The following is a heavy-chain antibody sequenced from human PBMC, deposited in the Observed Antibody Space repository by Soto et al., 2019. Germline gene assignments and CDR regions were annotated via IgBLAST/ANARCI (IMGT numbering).Heavy chain of an antibody. V-gene: IGHV4-31*03. CDR2: IYYSGST. D-gene: IGHD2-2*01. J-gene: IGHJ5*02. Sequence: KSSETLSLTCTVSGGSISSGGYYWSWIRQHPGKGLEWIGYIYYSGSTYYNPSLKSRVTISVDTSKNQFSLKLSSVTAADTAVYYCARADIVVVPAAIREGWFDPWGQGTLVTVSS. CDR1: GGSISSGGYY. CDR3: ARADIVVVPAAIREGWFDP.